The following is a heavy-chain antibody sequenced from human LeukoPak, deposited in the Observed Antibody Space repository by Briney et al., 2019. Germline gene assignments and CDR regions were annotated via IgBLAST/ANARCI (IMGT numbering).Heavy chain of an antibody. Sequence: PGGSLRLSCAASGFTFSTYAMNWVRQAPGKGLEWVSYISSYSSPIYYADSVKGRFTISRDDAKNSLYLQMNSLRAEDTAVYYCAKELGIAAAGHAFDIWGQGTMVTVSS. D-gene: IGHD6-13*01. CDR3: AKELGIAAAGHAFDI. V-gene: IGHV3-48*04. CDR1: GFTFSTYA. CDR2: ISSYSSPI. J-gene: IGHJ3*02.